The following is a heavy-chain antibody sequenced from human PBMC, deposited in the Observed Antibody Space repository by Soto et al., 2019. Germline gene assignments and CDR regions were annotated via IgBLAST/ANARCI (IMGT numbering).Heavy chain of an antibody. Sequence: ASVKVSCKASGYTFTSYAMHWVRQAPGQRLEWMGWINAGNGNTKYSQKFQGRVTITRDTSASTAYMELSSLRSEDTAVYYCARSARRYFDWLTKTPYYFDYWGQGTLVTVSS. CDR3: ARSARRYFDWLTKTPYYFDY. V-gene: IGHV1-3*01. CDR2: INAGNGNT. D-gene: IGHD3-9*01. CDR1: GYTFTSYA. J-gene: IGHJ4*02.